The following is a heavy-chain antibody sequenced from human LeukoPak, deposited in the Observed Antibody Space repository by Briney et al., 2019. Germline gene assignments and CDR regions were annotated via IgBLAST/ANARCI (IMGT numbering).Heavy chain of an antibody. CDR2: IIPIFGTA. Sequence: ASVKVSCKASGGTFSSYAISWMRQAPGQGLEWMGGIIPIFGTANYAQKFQGRVTITADESTSTAYMELSSLRSEDTAVYYCARAVKYGSGSYYFDYWGQGTLVTVSS. D-gene: IGHD3-10*01. V-gene: IGHV1-69*13. CDR1: GGTFSSYA. CDR3: ARAVKYGSGSYYFDY. J-gene: IGHJ4*02.